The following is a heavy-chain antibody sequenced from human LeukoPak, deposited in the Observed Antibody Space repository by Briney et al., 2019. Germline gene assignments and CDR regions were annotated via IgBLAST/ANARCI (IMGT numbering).Heavy chain of an antibody. CDR1: GYTFTCYY. V-gene: IGHV1-2*02. D-gene: IGHD1-1*01. J-gene: IGHJ4*02. Sequence: GAAVKVSCKCSGYTFTCYYMHWVRQAPGQGLAWMGWIKPKSGGTNYAQKFQGRVTMTRDTSISTAYMELSRLRSDDTAVYYCARLGNWKGGGYWGQGTLVTVSS. CDR3: ARLGNWKGGGY. CDR2: IKPKSGGT.